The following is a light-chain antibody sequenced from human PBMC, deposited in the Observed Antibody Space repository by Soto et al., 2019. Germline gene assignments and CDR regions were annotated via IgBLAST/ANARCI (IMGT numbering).Light chain of an antibody. CDR1: QTIFYSSNRKDY. CDR2: WAS. CDR3: QQRSNWPLT. Sequence: DIVMTQSPDSLAVSLGERATINCRSSQTIFYSSNRKDYLAWYQQKPGQPPRVLIYWASTRESGVPDRFSGSGSGSDFTLTISNLQAEDVGVYYCQQRSNWPLTFGGGTKVEIK. V-gene: IGKV4-1*01. J-gene: IGKJ4*01.